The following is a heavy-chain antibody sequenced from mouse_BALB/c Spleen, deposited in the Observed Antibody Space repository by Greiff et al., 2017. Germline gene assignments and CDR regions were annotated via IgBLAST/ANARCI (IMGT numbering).Heavy chain of an antibody. Sequence: VQLQQSAAELARPGASVKMSCKASGYTFTSYTMHWVKQRPGQGLEWIGYINPSSGYTEYNQKFKDKTTLTADKSSSTAYMQLSSLTSEDSAVYYCARGPTGTWFAYWGQGTLVTVSA. D-gene: IGHD4-1*01. CDR3: ARGPTGTWFAY. J-gene: IGHJ3*01. CDR1: GYTFTSYT. CDR2: INPSSGYT. V-gene: IGHV1-4*02.